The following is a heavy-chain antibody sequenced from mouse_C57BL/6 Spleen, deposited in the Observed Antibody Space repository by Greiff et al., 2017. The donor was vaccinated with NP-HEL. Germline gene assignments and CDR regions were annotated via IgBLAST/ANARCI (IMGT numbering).Heavy chain of an antibody. J-gene: IGHJ3*01. CDR1: GYTFTDYE. CDR2: IDPETGGT. V-gene: IGHV1-15*01. CDR3: TKRGIYYYTY. D-gene: IGHD1-1*01. Sequence: QVQLQQSGAELVRPGASVTLSCKASGYTFTDYEMHWVKQTPVHGLEWIGAIDPETGGTAYNQKFKGKAILTADKSSSTAYMELRSLTSEDSGVYYCTKRGIYYYTYWGQGTLVTVSA.